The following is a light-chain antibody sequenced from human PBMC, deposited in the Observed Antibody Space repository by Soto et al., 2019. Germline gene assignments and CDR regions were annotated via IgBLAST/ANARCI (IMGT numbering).Light chain of an antibody. V-gene: IGKV3-20*01. Sequence: EIVLTQSPGTLSLSLGERATLSCRASQSVSSSYLAWYQQKPGQAPRLLIYGASSRATGIPDRFSGSGSGTHFTLTISRLEPEDFAVYYCRQYDSSPITFGQGTRLEIK. CDR2: GAS. J-gene: IGKJ5*01. CDR3: RQYDSSPIT. CDR1: QSVSSSY.